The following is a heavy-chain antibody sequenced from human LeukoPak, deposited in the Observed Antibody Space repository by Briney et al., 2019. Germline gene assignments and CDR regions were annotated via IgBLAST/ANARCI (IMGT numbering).Heavy chain of an antibody. D-gene: IGHD6-13*01. CDR3: ARWDGYSSSPDY. Sequence: ASVKVSCKAPGGTFSSYAISWVRQAPGQGLEWMGWINPNSGDTGYAQRFQGRVTMTRDTSIRTIYMEIYMELTGLRFDDTALYYCARWDGYSSSPDYWGQGTLVTVSS. V-gene: IGHV1-2*02. CDR1: GGTFSSYA. CDR2: INPNSGDT. J-gene: IGHJ4*02.